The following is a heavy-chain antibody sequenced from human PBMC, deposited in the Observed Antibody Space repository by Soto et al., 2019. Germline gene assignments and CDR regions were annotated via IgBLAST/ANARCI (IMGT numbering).Heavy chain of an antibody. Sequence: KPSETLSLTCTVSGVSISDYYWSWIRQPPGKGLEWIGYIYYTGTTRYNPSLKRRVTLSVTTSRNSLSLKLSSVTAADTAVYYCAAWNDFTRYYFDNWGQGALVTVSS. J-gene: IGHJ4*02. CDR3: AAWNDFTRYYFDN. CDR2: IYYTGTT. CDR1: GVSISDYY. V-gene: IGHV4-59*01. D-gene: IGHD1-1*01.